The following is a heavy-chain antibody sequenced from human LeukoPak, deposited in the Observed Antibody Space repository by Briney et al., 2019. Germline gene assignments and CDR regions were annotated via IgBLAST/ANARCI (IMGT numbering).Heavy chain of an antibody. J-gene: IGHJ4*02. V-gene: IGHV3-23*01. CDR1: GFNFGSYS. D-gene: IGHD6-19*01. Sequence: PGGSLRLSCAASGFNFGSYSMTWVRQAPGKGLEWVSVMSADSATTFYADSVKGRFTISRDNSKSTLYLQINSLRAEDTAVYYCAKDHLPGIVVADRDYWGQGTLVTVSS. CDR2: MSADSATT. CDR3: AKDHLPGIVVADRDY.